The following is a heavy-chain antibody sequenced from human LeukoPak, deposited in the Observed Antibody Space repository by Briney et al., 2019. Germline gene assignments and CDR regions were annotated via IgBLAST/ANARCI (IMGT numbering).Heavy chain of an antibody. D-gene: IGHD3-3*01. CDR1: GYTLTELS. J-gene: IGHJ4*02. Sequence: ASVKVSCKVSGYTLTELSMHWVRQAPGKGLEWMGGFDPEDGETIYAQKFQGRVTMTEDTSTDTAYMGLSSLRSEDTAVYYCATAGTIFGSFDYWGQGTLVTVSS. CDR3: ATAGTIFGSFDY. CDR2: FDPEDGET. V-gene: IGHV1-24*01.